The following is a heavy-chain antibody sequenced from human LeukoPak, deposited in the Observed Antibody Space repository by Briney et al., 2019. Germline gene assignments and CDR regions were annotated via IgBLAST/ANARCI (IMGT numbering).Heavy chain of an antibody. CDR2: MNPKSGNT. J-gene: IGHJ6*03. CDR1: GYTFTSYD. V-gene: IGHV1-8*01. CDR3: ARVGGYSGYDYLPYYYYYYMDV. D-gene: IGHD5-12*01. Sequence: ASVKVSCKASGYTFTSYDINWVRQATGQGLERMGWMNPKSGNTGYAQKFQGRVTMTRNTSISTAYMELSSLRSEDTAAYYCARVGGYSGYDYLPYYYYYYMDVWGKGTTVTISS.